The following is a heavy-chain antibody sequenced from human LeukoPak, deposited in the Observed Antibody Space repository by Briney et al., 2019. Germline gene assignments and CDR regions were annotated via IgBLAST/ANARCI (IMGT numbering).Heavy chain of an antibody. CDR1: GYTFTSYY. CDR3: ARDCSPNTAMVLFDY. J-gene: IGHJ4*02. V-gene: IGHV1-46*01. Sequence: ASVNVSCKASGYTFTSYYMHWVRQAPGQGLEWMGIINPSGGSTNYAQKFQGRVTMTRDTSTSTVYMELSSLRSEDTAVYYCARDCSPNTAMVLFDYWGQGTLVTVSS. CDR2: INPSGGST. D-gene: IGHD5-18*01.